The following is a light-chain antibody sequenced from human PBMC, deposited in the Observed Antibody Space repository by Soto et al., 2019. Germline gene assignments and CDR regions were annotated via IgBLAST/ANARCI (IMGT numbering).Light chain of an antibody. Sequence: DILMTQSPDSLAVSLGERATINCKSSQSFLYSSNNKNYLAWYQQKPGQPPKLLIYWASTRESGVPDRFSGSGSGTDFTLTISSLQAEDVAVYYCQQYYSTPLTFAGGTKVDIK. CDR1: QSFLYSSNNKNY. V-gene: IGKV4-1*01. CDR2: WAS. CDR3: QQYYSTPLT. J-gene: IGKJ4*01.